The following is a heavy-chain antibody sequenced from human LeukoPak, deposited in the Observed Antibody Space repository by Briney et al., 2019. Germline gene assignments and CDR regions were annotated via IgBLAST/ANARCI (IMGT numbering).Heavy chain of an antibody. V-gene: IGHV4-34*01. CDR3: ARAGSYDY. CDR1: GGSFSGYY. Sequence: SETLSLTCAVYGGSFSGYYWSWIRQPPGKGLEWIGEINHSGSTNYNPSLKTRVTISVDTSKNQFSLKLSSVTAADTAVYSCARAGSYDYWGQGTLVTVSS. D-gene: IGHD1-26*01. CDR2: INHSGST. J-gene: IGHJ4*02.